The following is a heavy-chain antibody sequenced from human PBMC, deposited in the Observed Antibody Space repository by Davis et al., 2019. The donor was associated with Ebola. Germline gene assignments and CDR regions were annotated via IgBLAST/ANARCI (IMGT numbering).Heavy chain of an antibody. CDR3: TTKGGSSWPPY. D-gene: IGHD6-13*01. V-gene: IGHV3-15*01. CDR1: GFAFSRYA. J-gene: IGHJ4*02. CDR2: IRAISDGGTT. Sequence: GESLKISCAGSGFAFSRYAMSWVRQAPGKGLEWVGRIRAISDGGTTDYAVSVKGRFTIFRDDSRNTAYLQLNGLKAEDTGVYYCTTKGGSSWPPYWGQGTLVTVSS.